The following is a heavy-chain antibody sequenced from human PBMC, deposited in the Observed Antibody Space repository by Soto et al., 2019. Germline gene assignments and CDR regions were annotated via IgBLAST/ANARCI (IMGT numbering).Heavy chain of an antibody. CDR2: VSHDGRNT. CDR3: AKGGRQWLVTSDFNY. J-gene: IGHJ4*02. CDR1: GFTFSDYA. D-gene: IGHD6-19*01. V-gene: IGHV3-30*18. Sequence: VQLVESGGGVVQPGRSLRLSCAASGFTFSDYAMHWVRQAPGKGLEWVAVVSHDGRNTHYADSVKGRFTISRDSSKNTVSLERTSLGAEARAVYYCAKGGRQWLVTSDFNYWGQGALVTV.